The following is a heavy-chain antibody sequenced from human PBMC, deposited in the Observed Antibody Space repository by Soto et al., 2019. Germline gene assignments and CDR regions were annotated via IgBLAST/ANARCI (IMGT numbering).Heavy chain of an antibody. CDR3: ARVIDIGEVVAATNGELYNWFDP. Sequence: QVQLQESGPGLVKPSGTLSLTCAVSGGSISSSNWWSWVRQPPGKGLEWIGEIYHSGSTNYNPSLKCRVTISVYKSKNQISLKLSSVTAADTAVYYCARVIDIGEVVAATNGELYNWFDPWGQGTLVTVSS. V-gene: IGHV4-4*02. CDR1: GGSISSSNW. D-gene: IGHD2-15*01. J-gene: IGHJ5*02. CDR2: IYHSGST.